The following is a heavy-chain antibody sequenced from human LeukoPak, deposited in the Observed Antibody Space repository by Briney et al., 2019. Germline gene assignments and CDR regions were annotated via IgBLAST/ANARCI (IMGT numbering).Heavy chain of an antibody. D-gene: IGHD2-2*01. CDR2: INPNSGVT. Sequence: ASVKVSCKASGYTFTGYSMHWVRQAPGQGLEWMGWINPNSGVTNYAQKFQGRVTMTRDTSISTAYMELSSLGSDDTAVYYCARVGVEGASCYDYWGQGTLVTVSS. J-gene: IGHJ4*02. CDR3: ARVGVEGASCYDY. CDR1: GYTFTGYS. V-gene: IGHV1-2*02.